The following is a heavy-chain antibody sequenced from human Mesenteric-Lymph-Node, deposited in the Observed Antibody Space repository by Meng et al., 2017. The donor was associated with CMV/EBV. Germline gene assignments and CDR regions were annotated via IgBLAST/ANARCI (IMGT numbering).Heavy chain of an antibody. J-gene: IGHJ4*02. CDR2: IKGKTDGGTT. CDR3: VTGTSASSIFEY. CDR1: GFTFSNAW. Sequence: SGFTFSNAWMSWVRQVPGKGLEWVGRIKGKTDGGTTDYAASVKGRFTISRDDSSNTLYLRMSSLRTEDTAVYYCVTGTSASSIFEYWGQGAPVTVSS. D-gene: IGHD2-2*01. V-gene: IGHV3-15*01.